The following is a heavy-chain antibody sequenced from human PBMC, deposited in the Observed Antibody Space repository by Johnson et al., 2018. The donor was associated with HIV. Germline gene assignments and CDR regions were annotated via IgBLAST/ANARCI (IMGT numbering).Heavy chain of an antibody. CDR3: ARESIEGLSDAFDI. J-gene: IGHJ3*02. CDR2: ISYDGSNK. CDR1: GFTFSSYA. V-gene: IGHV3-30-3*01. D-gene: IGHD3-16*02. Sequence: QVQLVESGGGVVQPGRSLRLSCAASGFTFSSYAMHWVRQAPGKGLEWVAVISYDGSNKYYADSVKGRFTISRDNSKNTLYLQMNSLRAEDTAVYYCARESIEGLSDAFDIWGQGTMVTVSS.